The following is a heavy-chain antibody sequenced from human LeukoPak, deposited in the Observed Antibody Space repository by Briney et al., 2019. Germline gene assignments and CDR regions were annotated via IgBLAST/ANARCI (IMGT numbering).Heavy chain of an antibody. CDR3: ARSLRGFLDY. D-gene: IGHD3-10*01. CDR2: IYSSGHT. Sequence: SETLSLTCTVSGGSISTYYWSWIRQPPGKGLEWIAYIYSSGHTNYNPSLRGRVTISVDTSKNQFSLKLSSVTAADTAVYYCARSLRGFLDYWGQGTLVTVSS. J-gene: IGHJ4*02. V-gene: IGHV4-59*12. CDR1: GGSISTYY.